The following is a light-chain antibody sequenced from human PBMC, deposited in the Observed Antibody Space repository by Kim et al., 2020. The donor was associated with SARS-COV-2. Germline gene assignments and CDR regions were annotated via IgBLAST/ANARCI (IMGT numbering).Light chain of an antibody. J-gene: IGLJ1*01. V-gene: IGLV1-51*01. Sequence: GQKVSISCSGNSSNMGRNYVSWFQQDPGTAPKLLISDNNKRPSGIPNRFSGSKSGTSATLGITGLQTGDEADYFCGTWDTRLSSYVFGPGTKVTVL. CDR1: SSNMGRNY. CDR2: DNN. CDR3: GTWDTRLSSYV.